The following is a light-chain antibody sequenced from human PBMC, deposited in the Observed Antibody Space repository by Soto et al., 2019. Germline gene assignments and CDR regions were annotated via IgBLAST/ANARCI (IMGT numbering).Light chain of an antibody. J-gene: IGKJ1*01. CDR3: QHYNSYSEA. CDR1: QGISSY. V-gene: IGKV1-9*01. CDR2: AAS. Sequence: THLTQSPPVVSACVEDRVTITCRASQGISSYLAWYQQKPGKAPKLLIYAASTLQSGVPSRFSGSGSGTEFTLTISSLQPEDFATYYCQHYNSYSEAFGQGTKVDIK.